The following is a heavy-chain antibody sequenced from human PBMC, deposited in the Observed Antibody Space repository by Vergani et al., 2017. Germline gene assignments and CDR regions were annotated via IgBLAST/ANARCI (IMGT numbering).Heavy chain of an antibody. Sequence: LEESGGGSVKPGGSLRLSCAASGFKFSDHYMSWIRQAPGKGLEWVSHISPGASTVSYTDSVTGRFTVSRDNDNNSLTLDMTTLRVEDTAVYYCAKSASYYDSSGYYYFDYWSQGTLVTVSS. CDR2: ISPGASTV. J-gene: IGHJ4*02. D-gene: IGHD3-22*01. CDR1: GFKFSDHY. V-gene: IGHV3-11*04. CDR3: AKSASYYDSSGYYYFDY.